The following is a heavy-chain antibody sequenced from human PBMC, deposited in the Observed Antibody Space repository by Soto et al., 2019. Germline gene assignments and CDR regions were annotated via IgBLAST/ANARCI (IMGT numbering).Heavy chain of an antibody. J-gene: IGHJ5*02. D-gene: IGHD3-9*01. CDR3: ARAMRGYFDWFDP. Sequence: AAVKVSCKASGDTFTGYYMHWVRQAPGQGLEWMGWINPNSGGTNYAQKFQGRVTMTRDTSISTAYMELSRLRSDDTAVYYCARAMRGYFDWFDPWGQGTLVTVSS. CDR2: INPNSGGT. CDR1: GDTFTGYY. V-gene: IGHV1-2*02.